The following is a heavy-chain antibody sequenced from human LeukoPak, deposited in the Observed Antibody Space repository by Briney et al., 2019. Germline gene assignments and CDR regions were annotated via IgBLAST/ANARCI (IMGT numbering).Heavy chain of an antibody. D-gene: IGHD3-16*01. CDR2: IRSSSTYI. CDR3: ATDGGYYYMDF. Sequence: GGSLRHSCAASGFPFGYYNMNWVRQAPGKGLEWVSSIRSSSTYIYYADSVKGRFTVSRDDAKNSLYLQMNSLRADDTAVYYCATDGGYYYMDFWGKGTTVTVSS. CDR1: GFPFGYYN. J-gene: IGHJ6*03. V-gene: IGHV3-21*01.